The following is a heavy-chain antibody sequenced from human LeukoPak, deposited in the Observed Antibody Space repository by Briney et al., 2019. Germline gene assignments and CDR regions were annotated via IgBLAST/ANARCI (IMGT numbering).Heavy chain of an antibody. CDR3: ARGAVSDGSGTHLIYRWFDP. CDR1: GGSLSSHY. J-gene: IGHJ5*02. D-gene: IGHD3-10*01. CDR2: MSYSGRA. V-gene: IGHV4-59*11. Sequence: SETLSLTCTVSGGSLSSHYWSWIRQPPGKGLEWIGYMSYSGRADYNPSLQSRVTILVDTSKKQFSLRLHSVTAADTAVYYCARGAVSDGSGTHLIYRWFDPWGQGALVTVSS.